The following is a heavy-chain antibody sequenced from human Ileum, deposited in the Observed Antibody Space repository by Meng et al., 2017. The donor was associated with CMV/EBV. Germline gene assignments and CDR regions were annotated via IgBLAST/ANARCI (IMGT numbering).Heavy chain of an antibody. CDR2: ISSSGGST. D-gene: IGHD3-10*01. CDR3: AKDRADFYGSGNWFDP. J-gene: IGHJ5*02. Sequence: GGSLRLSCAASGFTFSSYSMNWVRQAPGKGLEWVSAISSSGGSTFYADSVKGRFIISRDNSKNTLYLQMKSLRAEDTAVYFCAKDRADFYGSGNWFDPWGQGTLVTVSS. CDR1: GFTFSSYS. V-gene: IGHV3-23*01.